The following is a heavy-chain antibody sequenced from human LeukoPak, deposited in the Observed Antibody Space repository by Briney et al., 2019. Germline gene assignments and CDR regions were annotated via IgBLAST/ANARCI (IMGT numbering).Heavy chain of an antibody. Sequence: SETLSLTCTVSGYSISSGYYWGWIRQPPGKGLEWIGSIYHSGSTYYNPSLKSRVTISVDTSKNQFSLNLRSVTAADTALYYCTRDAASGYSTIWGQGTLVAVSS. CDR2: IYHSGST. J-gene: IGHJ4*02. CDR3: TRDAASGYSTI. D-gene: IGHD2-2*03. CDR1: GYSISSGYY. V-gene: IGHV4-38-2*02.